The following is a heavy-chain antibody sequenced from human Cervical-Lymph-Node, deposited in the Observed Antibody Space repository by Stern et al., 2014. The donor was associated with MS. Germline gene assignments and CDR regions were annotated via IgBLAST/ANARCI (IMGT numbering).Heavy chain of an antibody. CDR2: FYYTGDM. V-gene: IGHV4-59*11. D-gene: IGHD3-10*01. CDR1: GGSITTHY. CDR3: ARGLPPVPLYFDS. J-gene: IGHJ4*02. Sequence: QVQLQESGPGLVKPSETLSLTCTVSGGSITTHYWSWIRQPRGKRLEWIGYFYYTGDMNYNPSLRSRVTISGDTSKNQFSLKLTSVTAADTAVYYCARGLPPVPLYFDSWGQGTLVTVSS.